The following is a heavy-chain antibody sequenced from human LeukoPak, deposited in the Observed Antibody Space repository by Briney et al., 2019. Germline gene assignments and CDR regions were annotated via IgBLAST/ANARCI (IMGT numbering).Heavy chain of an antibody. V-gene: IGHV4-39*01. J-gene: IGHJ2*01. CDR3: ARGTYYYDSSGYYHPYWYFDL. CDR1: GGSISSSSYY. Sequence: PSETLSLTCTVSGGSISSSSYYWGWIRQPPGKGLEWIGSIYYSGSTYYNPSLKSRVTISVDTSKNQFSLKLSSVTAADTAVYYCARGTYYYDSSGYYHPYWYFDLWGRGTLVTVSS. D-gene: IGHD3-22*01. CDR2: IYYSGST.